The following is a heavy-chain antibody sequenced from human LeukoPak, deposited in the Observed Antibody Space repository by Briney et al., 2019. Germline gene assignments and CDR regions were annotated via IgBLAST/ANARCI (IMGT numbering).Heavy chain of an antibody. Sequence: GASVKVSCKASGYTFTGNSMHWVRRAPGQGLEWMGWINPNSGGTNYAQKSQGRVTMTRDTSISTAYMELSRLRSDDTAVYYCARDLRWELLGFDYWGQGTLVTVSS. CDR2: INPNSGGT. CDR3: ARDLRWELLGFDY. CDR1: GYTFTGNS. D-gene: IGHD1-26*01. J-gene: IGHJ4*02. V-gene: IGHV1-2*02.